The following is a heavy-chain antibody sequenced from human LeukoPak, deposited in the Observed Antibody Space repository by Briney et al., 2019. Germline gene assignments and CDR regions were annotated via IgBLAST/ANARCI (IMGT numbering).Heavy chain of an antibody. V-gene: IGHV3-20*04. CDR1: GFTFDDYG. CDR2: INWNGGST. J-gene: IGHJ4*02. CDR3: ASDSSGWYAFDY. D-gene: IGHD6-19*01. Sequence: GGSLRLSCAASGFTFDDYGMSWVRQAPGKGLEWVSGINWNGGSTGYADSVKGRFTISRDNAKNSLYLQMNSLRAEDTALYYCASDSSGWYAFDYWGQGTLITVSS.